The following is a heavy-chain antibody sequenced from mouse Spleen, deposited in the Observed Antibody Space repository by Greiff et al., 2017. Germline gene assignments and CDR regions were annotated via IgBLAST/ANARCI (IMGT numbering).Heavy chain of an antibody. CDR2: IYYSGTI. CDR3: ARGGYYYAMDY. V-gene: IGHV3-5*02. J-gene: IGHJ4*01. Sequence: EVMLVESGPGLVKPSQTVSLTCTVTGISITTGNYRWSXIRQFPGNKLEWIGYIYYSGTITYNPSLTSRTTITRDTSKSQFFLEMNSLTAEDTATYYCARGGYYYAMDYWGQGTSVTVSS. CDR1: GISITTGNYR. D-gene: IGHD2-2*01.